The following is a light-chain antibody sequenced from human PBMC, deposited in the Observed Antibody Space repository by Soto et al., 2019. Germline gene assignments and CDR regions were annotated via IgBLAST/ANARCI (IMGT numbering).Light chain of an antibody. CDR3: QQYNNRPWT. J-gene: IGKJ1*01. CDR2: GAS. V-gene: IGKV3-15*01. CDR1: QSISTY. Sequence: VMTQPPLSLSVAPGQPATLSCRASQSISTYLAWYQQKPGQAPRLLIYGASTRATRIPARFSGSGSGTESTLTISSLQSEDFAVYYCQQYNNRPWTFGQGTKVDIK.